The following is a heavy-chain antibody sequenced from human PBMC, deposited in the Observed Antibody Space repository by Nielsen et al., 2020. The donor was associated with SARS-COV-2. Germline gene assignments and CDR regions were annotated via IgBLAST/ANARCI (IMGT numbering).Heavy chain of an antibody. V-gene: IGHV3-48*02. Sequence: GESLKISCAASGFTFSSYSMNWVRQAPGKGLEWVSYISSSSSTIYYADSVKGRFTISRDNAKNSLYLQMNSLRDEDTAVYYCARDQGWWLPIAVAGTPLFSFDYWGQGTLVTVSS. CDR2: ISSSSSTI. CDR3: ARDQGWWLPIAVAGTPLFSFDY. D-gene: IGHD6-19*01. J-gene: IGHJ4*02. CDR1: GFTFSSYS.